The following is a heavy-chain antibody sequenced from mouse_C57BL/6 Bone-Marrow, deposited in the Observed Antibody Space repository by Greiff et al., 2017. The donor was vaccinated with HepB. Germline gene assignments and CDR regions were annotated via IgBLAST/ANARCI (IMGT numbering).Heavy chain of an antibody. CDR1: GYTFTSYW. CDR3: RWLLYFDY. Sequence: QVQLQQPGAELVRPGSSVKLSCKASGYTFTSYWMDWVKQRPGQGLEWIGNIYPSDSETHYNQKFKDKATLTVDKSSSTAYMQLSSLTSEDSAVYFCRWLLYFDYWGQGTTLTVSS. CDR2: IYPSDSET. V-gene: IGHV1-61*01. J-gene: IGHJ2*01. D-gene: IGHD2-3*01.